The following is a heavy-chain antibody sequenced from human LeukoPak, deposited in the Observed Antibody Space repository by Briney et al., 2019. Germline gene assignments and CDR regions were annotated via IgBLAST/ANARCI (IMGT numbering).Heavy chain of an antibody. V-gene: IGHV4-59*01. CDR3: ARVEYGDYGWFDP. Sequence: WETLSLTCTVSGDSISTYYWTWTRQPPGKGLEWIGYISDSGSTNYNPSLKSRVTISLDTSKNQFSLKLISLTAADTAAYYCARVEYGDYGWFDPWGQGTLVTVSS. J-gene: IGHJ5*02. CDR1: GDSISTYY. D-gene: IGHD4-17*01. CDR2: ISDSGST.